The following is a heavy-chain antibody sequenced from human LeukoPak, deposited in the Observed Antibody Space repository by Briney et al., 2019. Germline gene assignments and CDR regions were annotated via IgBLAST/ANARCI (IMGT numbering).Heavy chain of an antibody. CDR2: ISGSGGST. Sequence: GGSLRLSCAASGFTFSSYWMNWVRQAPGKGLEWVSAISGSGGSTYYADSVKGRFTISRDNSKNTLYLQMNSLRAEDTAVYYCAKEAQDIVVVPAAIGYWGQGTLVAVSS. V-gene: IGHV3-23*01. D-gene: IGHD2-2*02. CDR1: GFTFSSYW. CDR3: AKEAQDIVVVPAAIGY. J-gene: IGHJ4*02.